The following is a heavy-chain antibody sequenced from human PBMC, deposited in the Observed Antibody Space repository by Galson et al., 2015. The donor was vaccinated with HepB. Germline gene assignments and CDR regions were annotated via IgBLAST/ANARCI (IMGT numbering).Heavy chain of an antibody. J-gene: IGHJ4*02. Sequence: SLRLSCAASGFTFNNHALTWVRQAPGKGLEWVSAIRGSNGDTFYADSVKGRFTISRDSSKSTLYLQMNSLKVEDTAVYYCAMASPYGTTWHGANDYWGQGTLVTVSS. CDR1: GFTFNNHA. CDR2: IRGSNGDT. CDR3: AMASPYGTTWHGANDY. V-gene: IGHV3-23*01. D-gene: IGHD1-14*01.